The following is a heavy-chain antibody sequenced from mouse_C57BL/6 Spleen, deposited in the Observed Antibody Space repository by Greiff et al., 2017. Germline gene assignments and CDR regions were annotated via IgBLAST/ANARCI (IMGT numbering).Heavy chain of an antibody. D-gene: IGHD3-1*01. CDR1: GFTFSDYY. J-gene: IGHJ4*01. CDR3: ARQGYDYDAMDY. CDR2: ISNGGGST. V-gene: IGHV5-12*01. Sequence: DVKLVESGGGLVQPGGSLKLSCAASGFTFSDYYMYWVRQTPEKRLEWVAYISNGGGSTYYPDTVKGRFTISRDTAKNTLYLQMSRLKSEDTAMYYCARQGYDYDAMDYWGQGTSVTVSS.